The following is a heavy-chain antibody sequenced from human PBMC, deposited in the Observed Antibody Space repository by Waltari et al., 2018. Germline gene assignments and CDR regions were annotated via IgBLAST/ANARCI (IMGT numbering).Heavy chain of an antibody. CDR2: IGTAGDT. D-gene: IGHD3-9*01. J-gene: IGHJ6*03. CDR3: ARALSGNPIYYYYYMDV. V-gene: IGHV3-13*01. Sequence: EVQLVESGGGLVQPGGSLRLSCAASGFTFSSYDMHWVRQATGKGLEWVSAIGTAGDTYYPGSVKGRFTISRENAKNSLYLQMNSLRAGDTAVYYCARALSGNPIYYYYYMDVWGKGTTVTVSS. CDR1: GFTFSSYD.